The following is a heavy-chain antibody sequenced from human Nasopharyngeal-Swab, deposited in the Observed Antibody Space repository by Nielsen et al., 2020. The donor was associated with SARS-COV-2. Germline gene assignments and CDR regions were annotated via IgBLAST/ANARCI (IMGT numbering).Heavy chain of an antibody. CDR1: GFTFSSYA. D-gene: IGHD2-2*03. V-gene: IGHV3-30*04. CDR3: ARSPGYYYYYGMDV. CDR2: ISYDGSNK. Sequence: GGSLRLSCAASGFTFSSYAMHWVRQAPGKGLEWVAVISYDGSNKYYADSVKGRFTISRDNSKNSLYLQMNSLRAEDTALYHCARSPGYYYYYGMDVWGQGTTVTVSS. J-gene: IGHJ6*02.